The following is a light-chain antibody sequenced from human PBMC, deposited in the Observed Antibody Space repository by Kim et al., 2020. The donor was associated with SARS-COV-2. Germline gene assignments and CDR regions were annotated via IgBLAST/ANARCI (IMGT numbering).Light chain of an antibody. V-gene: IGKV6-21*02. CDR2: YAS. CDR3: QQSGAFLT. J-gene: IGKJ4*01. Sequence: DIVLTQSPESQSVTPKEQVTITCRASQSIGNRLHWYQQKPDQSPKLLIRYASQSITGVPPRFSGSGSGTEFTLTINSLEAEDGATYYCQQSGAFLTFGGGTKVDIK. CDR1: QSIGNR.